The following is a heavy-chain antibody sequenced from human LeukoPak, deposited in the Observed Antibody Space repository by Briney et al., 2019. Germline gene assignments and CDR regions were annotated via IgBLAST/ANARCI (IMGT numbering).Heavy chain of an antibody. Sequence: GGSLILSCAASGFIFSSYWMTWVRQAPGKGLEWVANMKYDGSEKYYVDSVKGRFTISRDNAKNSLYLQMNSLRAEDTAVYYCARDIEAAGLFLDYWGQGTLVTVSS. V-gene: IGHV3-7*01. CDR2: MKYDGSEK. J-gene: IGHJ4*02. CDR3: ARDIEAAGLFLDY. CDR1: GFIFSSYW. D-gene: IGHD6-13*01.